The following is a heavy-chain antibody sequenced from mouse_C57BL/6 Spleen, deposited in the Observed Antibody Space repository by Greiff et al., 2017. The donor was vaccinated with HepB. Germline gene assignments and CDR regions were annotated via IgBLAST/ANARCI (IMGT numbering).Heavy chain of an antibody. CDR3: ARREVAMDY. Sequence: QVQLQQPGAELVMPGASVKLSCKASGYTFTSYWMHWVKQRPGQGLEWIGEIDPSDSYTNYNQKFKGKSTLTVDKSSSKAYMQISSLTSEDSAVYYCARREVAMDYWGQGTSVTVSS. CDR2: IDPSDSYT. J-gene: IGHJ4*01. CDR1: GYTFTSYW. V-gene: IGHV1-69*01.